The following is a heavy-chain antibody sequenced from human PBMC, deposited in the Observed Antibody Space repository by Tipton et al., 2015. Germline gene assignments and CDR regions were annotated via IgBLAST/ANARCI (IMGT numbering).Heavy chain of an antibody. Sequence: QLVQSGAEVRKPGESLKISCATSGYTFTNYWIAWVRQMPGKGLDLMAIIYPGDSDTRYSPSFQGQVTISADKSISTAYLQWSSLKASDTAMYYCARLRKGDGDYAIDYWGQGTLVTVSS. CDR3: ARLRKGDGDYAIDY. V-gene: IGHV5-51*01. CDR2: IYPGDSDT. J-gene: IGHJ4*02. CDR1: GYTFTNYW. D-gene: IGHD4-17*01.